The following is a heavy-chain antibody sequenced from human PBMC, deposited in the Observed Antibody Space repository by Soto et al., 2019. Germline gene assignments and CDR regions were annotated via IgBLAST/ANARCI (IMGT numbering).Heavy chain of an antibody. D-gene: IGHD4-17*01. V-gene: IGHV1-18*01. CDR3: ARDGQNGDYGYYYYSMDV. J-gene: IGHJ6*02. CDR1: GYTFTSYG. Sequence: GASVKVSCKASGYTFTSYGISWVRQAPGQGLEWMGWISAYNGNTNYAQKLQGRVTMTTDTSTSTAYMELRSLRSDDTAVYYCARDGQNGDYGYYYYSMDVWGQGTTVTVSS. CDR2: ISAYNGNT.